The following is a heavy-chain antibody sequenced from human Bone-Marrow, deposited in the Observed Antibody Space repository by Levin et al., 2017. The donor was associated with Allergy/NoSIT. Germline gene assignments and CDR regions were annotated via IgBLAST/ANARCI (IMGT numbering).Heavy chain of an antibody. CDR1: GFTFSSYW. CDR2: IKSDGSDA. V-gene: IGHV3-74*01. Sequence: GASVKVSCAASGFTFSSYWMHWVRQGPGKGLVWVSRIKSDGSDAIYADSVKGRFTISRDNAKSTLYLQMNSLRAEDTAVYYCARRSRYCTSTNCLSPRAYYMDVWGKGTTVTVSS. D-gene: IGHD2-2*01. J-gene: IGHJ6*03. CDR3: ARRSRYCTSTNCLSPRAYYMDV.